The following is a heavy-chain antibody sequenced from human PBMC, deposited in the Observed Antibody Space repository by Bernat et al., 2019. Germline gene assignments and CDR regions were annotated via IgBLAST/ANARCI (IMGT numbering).Heavy chain of an antibody. CDR2: SSGNGGTT. CDR3: AKDGFGTVDY. V-gene: IGHV3-23*01. D-gene: IGHD6-13*01. Sequence: EVQLWESGGGSVQPGGSLRLSCGVSGFIFSDYLMNWVRQAPGKGLEWVAGSSGNGGTTSYADSVKGRFTISRDNSKNTLYLQMNSLRVEDTAVYYCAKDGFGTVDYWGQGTLVTVSS. CDR1: GFIFSDYL. J-gene: IGHJ4*02.